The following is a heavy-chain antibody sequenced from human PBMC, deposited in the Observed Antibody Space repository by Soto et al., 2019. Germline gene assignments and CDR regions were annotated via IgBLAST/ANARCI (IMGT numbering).Heavy chain of an antibody. D-gene: IGHD2-2*01. CDR1: GHTFHNYA. V-gene: IGHV3-23*01. J-gene: IGHJ4*02. Sequence: EVQLLESGGGLEQPGGSLRLSCVGSGHTFHNYAMTWVRQAPGKGLEWVSGISGSGGSTYYADSVRGRFTISRDDSKNTLYLQMNSRRAEDTAVYYCAKVSRGIGVVPAAPNWGQGTLVTVSS. CDR3: AKVSRGIGVVPAAPN. CDR2: ISGSGGST.